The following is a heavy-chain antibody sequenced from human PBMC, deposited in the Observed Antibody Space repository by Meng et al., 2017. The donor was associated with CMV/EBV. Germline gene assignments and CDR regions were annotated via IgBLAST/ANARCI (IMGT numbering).Heavy chain of an antibody. CDR3: ARVHGYPHLYYFDY. Sequence: ASGFTFDGYGMSGVRQAPGKGLEWVSGINWNGGSTGYADSVKGRFTISRDNAKNSLYLQMNSLRAEDTALYYCARVHGYPHLYYFDYWGQGTLVTVSS. CDR2: INWNGGST. CDR1: GFTFDGYG. J-gene: IGHJ4*02. V-gene: IGHV3-20*03. D-gene: IGHD5-24*01.